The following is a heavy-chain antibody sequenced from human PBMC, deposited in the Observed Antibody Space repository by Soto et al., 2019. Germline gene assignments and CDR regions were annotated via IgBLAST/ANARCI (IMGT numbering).Heavy chain of an antibody. V-gene: IGHV3-23*01. CDR2: IFDSDAVI. Sequence: EVQLLESGGGLVQPGGSLRLSCEASGFTFSSYPMGWVRQAPGKGLEWVASIFDSDAVIYSVDSVKGRFTISRDNSKYTLYLQISSLRVEDTAVYHCAKYGTRTTPHYLDSWGQGTLVTVSS. CDR3: AKYGTRTTPHYLDS. CDR1: GFTFSSYP. J-gene: IGHJ4*02. D-gene: IGHD1-1*01.